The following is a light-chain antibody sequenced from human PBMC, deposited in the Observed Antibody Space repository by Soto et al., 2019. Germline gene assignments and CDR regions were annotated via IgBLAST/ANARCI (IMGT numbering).Light chain of an antibody. Sequence: GDRVTITCRASQSISIWLSWYQQKPGKAPKLLIYAASNLQSGVPARFSGSGSGTDFTLTISSLQPEDFATYYCLQKYFYPFTFGPGTKVEIK. V-gene: IGKV1-6*01. CDR1: QSISIW. J-gene: IGKJ3*01. CDR3: LQKYFYPFT. CDR2: AAS.